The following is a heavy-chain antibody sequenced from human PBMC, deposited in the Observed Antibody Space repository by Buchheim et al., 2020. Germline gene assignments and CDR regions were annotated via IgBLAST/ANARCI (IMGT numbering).Heavy chain of an antibody. D-gene: IGHD3-22*01. J-gene: IGHJ6*02. CDR2: INPNSGGT. CDR3: AIAYYDSSGGGYYYYGMDV. CDR1: GYTFTGYY. V-gene: IGHV1-2*04. Sequence: QVQLVQSGAEVKKPGASVKVSCKASGYTFTGYYMHWVRQAPGQGLEWMGWINPNSGGTNYAQKFQGWVTMTRDTSISTAYMELSRMRSDDTAVYYCAIAYYDSSGGGYYYYGMDVWGQGTT.